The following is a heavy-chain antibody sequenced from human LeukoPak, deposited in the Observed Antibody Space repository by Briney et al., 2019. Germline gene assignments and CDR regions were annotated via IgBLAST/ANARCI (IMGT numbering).Heavy chain of an antibody. J-gene: IGHJ4*02. CDR3: ARERKSGWLERTFNFDY. Sequence: PGGTLRLSCAASEFTFSRYWMSWVRQAPGKGLEWVANIKQDGGEKYYVESVKGRFTISRDNAKNSLYLQMNSLRDEDTAVYYCARERKSGWLERTFNFDYWGQGILVTVSS. D-gene: IGHD1-1*01. V-gene: IGHV3-7*01. CDR2: IKQDGGEK. CDR1: EFTFSRYW.